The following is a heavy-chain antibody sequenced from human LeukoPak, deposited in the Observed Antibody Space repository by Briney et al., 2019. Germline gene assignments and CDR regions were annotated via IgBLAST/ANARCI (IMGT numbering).Heavy chain of an antibody. V-gene: IGHV1-69*04. CDR1: GGTFSSYA. J-gene: IGHJ4*02. Sequence: SVKVSCKASGGTFSSYANSWVRQAPGQGLEWMGRIIPILGIANYAQKFQGRVTITADKSTSTAYMELSSLRSEDTAVYYCARESSSGYYYPFDYWGQGTLVTVSS. CDR3: ARESSSGYYYPFDY. D-gene: IGHD3-22*01. CDR2: IIPILGIA.